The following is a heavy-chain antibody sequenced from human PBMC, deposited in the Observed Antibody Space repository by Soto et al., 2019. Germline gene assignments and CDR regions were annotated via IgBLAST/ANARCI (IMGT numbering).Heavy chain of an antibody. D-gene: IGHD4-17*01. Sequence: GGSLRLSFAAAGFALSAHGMRWGRPAPGKGLEWVAVIWSDGSNKKFADSVKGRFTISRDNSKNTVYLEMNSLRAEDTAVYYCARDPRYGDYYFDFWGQGTPVTVSS. V-gene: IGHV3-33*01. CDR2: IWSDGSNK. CDR1: GFALSAHG. CDR3: ARDPRYGDYYFDF. J-gene: IGHJ4*02.